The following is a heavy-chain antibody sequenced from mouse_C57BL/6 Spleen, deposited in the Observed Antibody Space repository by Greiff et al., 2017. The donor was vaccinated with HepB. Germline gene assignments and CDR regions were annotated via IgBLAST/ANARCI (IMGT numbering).Heavy chain of an antibody. CDR2: ISDGGSYT. Sequence: EVQGVESGGGLVKPGGSLKLSCAASGFTFSSYAMSWVRQTPEKRLEWVATISDGGSYTYYPDNVKGRFTISRDNAKNNLYLQMSHLKSEDTAMYYCASDSSGPLFAYWGQGTLVTVSA. V-gene: IGHV5-4*01. D-gene: IGHD3-2*02. CDR3: ASDSSGPLFAY. CDR1: GFTFSSYA. J-gene: IGHJ3*01.